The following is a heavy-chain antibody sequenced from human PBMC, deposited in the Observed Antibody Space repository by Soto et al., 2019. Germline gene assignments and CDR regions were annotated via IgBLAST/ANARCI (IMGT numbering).Heavy chain of an antibody. J-gene: IGHJ4*02. D-gene: IGHD2-2*01. CDR2: LYSGGNT. V-gene: IGHV3-53*01. CDR1: EFTVTNNE. CDR3: ALRRVAYADF. Sequence: PGGSLRLSCAASEFTVTNNEVSWVRQAPGKGLEWVSILYSGGNTYYADSVEGRFTISRDGSKNTLYLHMNSLRAEDTAVYYCALRRVAYADFWGQETRVTVSS.